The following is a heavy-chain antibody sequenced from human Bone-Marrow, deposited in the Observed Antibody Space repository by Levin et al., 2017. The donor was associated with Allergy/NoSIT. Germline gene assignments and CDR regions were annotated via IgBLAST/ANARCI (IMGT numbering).Heavy chain of an antibody. Sequence: LSLTCAASGIPFSDYYMTWIRQAPGKGLEWVSSIGASSIFTHYADSVKGRFTISRDNAKRSLDLQMDSLKVEDTAIYYCARGGAPGAEEGFDYWGQGTLVIVSS. D-gene: IGHD3-16*01. V-gene: IGHV3-11*05. CDR2: IGASSIFT. CDR3: ARGGAPGAEEGFDY. CDR1: GIPFSDYY. J-gene: IGHJ4*02.